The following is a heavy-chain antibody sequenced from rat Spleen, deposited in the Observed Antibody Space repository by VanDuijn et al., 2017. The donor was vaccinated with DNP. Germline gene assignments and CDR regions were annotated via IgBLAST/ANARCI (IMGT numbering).Heavy chain of an antibody. V-gene: IGHV3-3*01. CDR3: AIQLGVFDY. CDR1: GYSITSNY. D-gene: IGHD5-1*01. CDR2: IDNAGST. Sequence: EVQLQESGPGLVKPSQSLSLTCSVTGYSITSNYWGWIRKFPGNELEWMGYIDNAGSTNYNPSLKSRFPITRNTSKNQFFLQVTSVRNEDTATYYCAIQLGVFDYWGQGIMVIVSS. J-gene: IGHJ2*01.